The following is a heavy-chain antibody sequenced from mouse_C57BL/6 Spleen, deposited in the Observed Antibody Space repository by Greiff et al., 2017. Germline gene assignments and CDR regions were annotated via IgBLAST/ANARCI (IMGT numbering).Heavy chain of an antibody. J-gene: IGHJ4*01. D-gene: IGHD1-1*01. CDR1: GYTFTSYW. Sequence: VQLQQPGAELVRPGSSVKLSCKASGYTFTSYWMDWVKQRPGQGLEWIGNIYPSDSETHYNQKFKDKATLTVDKSSSTAYMQLSSLTSEDSAVYYCARLGYYGSSYYAMDYWGQGTSVTVSS. V-gene: IGHV1-61*01. CDR3: ARLGYYGSSYYAMDY. CDR2: IYPSDSET.